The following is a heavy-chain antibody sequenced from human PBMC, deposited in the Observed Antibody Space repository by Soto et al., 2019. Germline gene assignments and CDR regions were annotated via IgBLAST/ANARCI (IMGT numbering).Heavy chain of an antibody. CDR1: GFSLGSSGMC. V-gene: IGHV2-70*01. D-gene: IGHD6-19*01. J-gene: IGHJ4*02. CDR2: ICWDDDK. Sequence: SGPPLVNPTQTLTLTCTFSGFSLGSSGMCVTWIRQPPGKALEWLAFICWDDDKYYSTSLRTRLTISKDTSKNQVVLTMTNVDPVDTATYYCARTSGWYPEHYFDYWGPGTLVTVSS. CDR3: ARTSGWYPEHYFDY.